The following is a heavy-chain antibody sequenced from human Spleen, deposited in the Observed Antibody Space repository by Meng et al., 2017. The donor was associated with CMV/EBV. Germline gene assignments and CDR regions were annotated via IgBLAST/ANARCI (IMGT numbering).Heavy chain of an antibody. Sequence: QVQRQGSGPGLVKSSETLSLTCTVSGDSISSNSYYWGWIRQPPGKGLEWIASIDYSGITFQNPSLKSRLTTSVDTSKNQFSLQLRFVTAADTAVYYCARHRGNYYQSFLHWGQGTLVTVSS. D-gene: IGHD1-26*01. CDR3: ARHRGNYYQSFLH. CDR1: GDSISSNSYY. CDR2: IDYSGIT. V-gene: IGHV4-39*01. J-gene: IGHJ1*01.